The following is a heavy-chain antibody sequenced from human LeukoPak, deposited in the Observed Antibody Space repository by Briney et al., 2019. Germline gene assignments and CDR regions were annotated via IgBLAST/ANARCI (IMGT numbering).Heavy chain of an antibody. CDR3: ARSTLPSDIVVVPAALTGFGMDV. V-gene: IGHV1-2*02. CDR1: GYTFTGYY. D-gene: IGHD2-2*01. CDR2: INPNSGGT. J-gene: IGHJ6*04. Sequence: ASVKVSCKASGYTFTGYYMHWVRQAPGQGLEWMGWINPNSGGTNYAQKFQGRVTMTRDTSISTAYMELSSLRSEDTAVYYCARSTLPSDIVVVPAALTGFGMDVWGKGTAVTVSS.